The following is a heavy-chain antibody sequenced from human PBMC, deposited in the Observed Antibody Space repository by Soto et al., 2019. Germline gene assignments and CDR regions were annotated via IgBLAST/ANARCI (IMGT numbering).Heavy chain of an antibody. CDR2: IDAGNGDT. CDR1: GYTFTNYI. Sequence: ASVKVSCKASGYTFTNYIMLWVRQAPGQRLEWMGWIDAGNGDTMYSQKFQGRVTITRDISASTAYMELSSLRSEDTAVYYCARSSSSSGIDYWGQGTLVTVSS. J-gene: IGHJ4*02. D-gene: IGHD6-6*01. V-gene: IGHV1-3*01. CDR3: ARSSSSSGIDY.